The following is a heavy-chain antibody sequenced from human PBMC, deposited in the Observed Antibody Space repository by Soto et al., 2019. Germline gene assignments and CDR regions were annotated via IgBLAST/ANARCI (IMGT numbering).Heavy chain of an antibody. CDR3: ANKGGGDRILDY. J-gene: IGHJ4*02. CDR1: GFSLSASGVG. D-gene: IGHD3-16*01. CDR2: IYWDDAK. Sequence: QITLKESGPTLVKPTQTLTLTCTFSGFSLSASGVGVGWIRQPPGKALEWLAIIYWDDAKHYSPSLKSSLTIPKDTPKNQGVLKMTNKDPVDTATYYWANKGGGDRILDYWGQGTLVTVSS. V-gene: IGHV2-5*02.